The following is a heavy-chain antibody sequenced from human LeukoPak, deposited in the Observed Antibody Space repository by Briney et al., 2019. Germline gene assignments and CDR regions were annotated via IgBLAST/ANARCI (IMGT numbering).Heavy chain of an antibody. Sequence: SETLSLTCTVSGGSISSYYWSWIRQPAGKGLEWIGRIYTSGSTNYNPSLKSRVTMSVDTSKNQFSLKLSSVTAADTAVYYCARFANYGGNSRYFDYWGQGTLVTVSS. CDR1: GGSISSYY. V-gene: IGHV4-4*07. CDR3: ARFANYGGNSRYFDY. J-gene: IGHJ4*02. CDR2: IYTSGST. D-gene: IGHD4-23*01.